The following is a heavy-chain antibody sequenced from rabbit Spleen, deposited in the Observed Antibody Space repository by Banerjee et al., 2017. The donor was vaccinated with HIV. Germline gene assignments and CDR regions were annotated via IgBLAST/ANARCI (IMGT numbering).Heavy chain of an antibody. V-gene: IGHV1S40*01. CDR3: ARDTASSFSSYGMDL. D-gene: IGHD8-1*01. Sequence: QQLEESGGGLVKPGASLTLTCTASGVSFSFSSYMCWVRQAPGKGLEWIACIDAGSSGFTYFATWAKGRFTISKSSSTTVTLQMTRLTAADTATYFCARDTASSFSSYGMDLWGQGTLVTVS. J-gene: IGHJ6*01. CDR2: IDAGSSGFT. CDR1: GVSFSFSSY.